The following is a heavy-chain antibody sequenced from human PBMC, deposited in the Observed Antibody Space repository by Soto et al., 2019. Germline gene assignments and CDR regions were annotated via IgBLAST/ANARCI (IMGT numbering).Heavy chain of an antibody. Sequence: GGSLRLSCAASGFTFSSDAMSSVRPAPGKGLEWVPAISGSGGSTYYEDAVKGRFTISRDNSKNTLYLQMNSLRAEDTAVYYCAKLAVAGTYFDYWGQGTLVTVSS. J-gene: IGHJ4*02. V-gene: IGHV3-23*01. D-gene: IGHD6-19*01. CDR2: ISGSGGST. CDR1: GFTFSSDA. CDR3: AKLAVAGTYFDY.